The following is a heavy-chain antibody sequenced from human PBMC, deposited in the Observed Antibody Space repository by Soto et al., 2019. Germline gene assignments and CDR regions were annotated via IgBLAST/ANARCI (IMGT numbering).Heavy chain of an antibody. CDR2: ISAYNGNT. V-gene: IGHV1-18*01. J-gene: IGHJ4*02. Sequence: ASVKISCKASGYTVTSYGISWVRQAPGQGLEWMGWISAYNGNTNYAQKLQGRVTMTTDTSTSTAYMELRSLRSDDTAVYYCARDEYYYDSSGYEWALDYWGQGTLVTVSS. CDR1: GYTVTSYG. CDR3: ARDEYYYDSSGYEWALDY. D-gene: IGHD3-22*01.